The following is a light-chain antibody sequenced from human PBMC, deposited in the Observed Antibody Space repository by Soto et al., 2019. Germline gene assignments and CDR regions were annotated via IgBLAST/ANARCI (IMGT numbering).Light chain of an antibody. CDR1: ESVSTN. CDR3: QQYSIWRT. V-gene: IGKV3-15*01. Sequence: IEMTQSPATMALAPVKRVTLACRASESVSTNLAWYQQKAGQAPRLLIYGASTRATGTPARFSGSASGTEFTLTISSLQSEDFAVYDCQQYSIWRTVGQGTKGDIK. CDR2: GAS. J-gene: IGKJ1*01.